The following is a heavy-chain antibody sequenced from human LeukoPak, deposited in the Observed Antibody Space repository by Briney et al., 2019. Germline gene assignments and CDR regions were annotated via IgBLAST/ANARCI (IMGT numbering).Heavy chain of an antibody. Sequence: ASVKISCKASGYTFTSYDINWVRQATGQGLEWMGWMNPKSGNTGCAQKFQGRVTMTRDTSISTAYMELSGLRSEDTAVYYCARVTGSIDYWGQGTLVTVSS. J-gene: IGHJ4*02. V-gene: IGHV1-8*01. CDR2: MNPKSGNT. CDR1: GYTFTSYD. D-gene: IGHD1-26*01. CDR3: ARVTGSIDY.